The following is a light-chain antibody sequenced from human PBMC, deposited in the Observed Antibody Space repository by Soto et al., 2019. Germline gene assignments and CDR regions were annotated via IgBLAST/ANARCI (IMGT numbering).Light chain of an antibody. J-gene: IGLJ1*01. CDR3: CSYAGSSTYV. CDR2: EVS. CDR1: SSDVGSYNL. Sequence: QSVLTQPASVSGSPGQSITISCTGTSSDVGSYNLVSWYQQHPGKAPKLMIYEVSKRPSGVSNRFSGSKSGNTASLITSGLQAEDEADYYCCSYAGSSTYVFGTGTKVTVL. V-gene: IGLV2-23*02.